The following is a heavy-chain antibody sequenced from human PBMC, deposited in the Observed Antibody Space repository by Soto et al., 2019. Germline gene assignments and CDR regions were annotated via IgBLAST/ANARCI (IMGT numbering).Heavy chain of an antibody. Sequence: GGSLSLPCATSAFTFTSYAMRCVRRAPDKALTRIYALSGSGGSTYYADSGKGRFTISRDNSKNTLYLQMNSLRAEDTAVYYCAKDSLSTDYDYIWGGYRPPYYFDYWGQGTLVTVS. CDR2: LSGSGGST. V-gene: IGHV3-23*01. CDR3: AKDSLSTDYDYIWGGYRPPYYFDY. D-gene: IGHD3-16*02. J-gene: IGHJ4*02. CDR1: AFTFTSYA.